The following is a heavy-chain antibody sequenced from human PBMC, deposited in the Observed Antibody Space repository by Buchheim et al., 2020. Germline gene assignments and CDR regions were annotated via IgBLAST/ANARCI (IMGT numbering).Heavy chain of an antibody. CDR2: ISYNGTNK. CDR3: AKTPRIKIFGVVDY. V-gene: IGHV3-30*18. Sequence: QVQLVESGGGVVQPGGSLRLSCAASGFVFRTYGMHWVRQAPGKGLEWVAVISYNGTNKYYADSVKGRFTISRYKSKNTRYLPMNSLRAEDTAVYYCAKTPRIKIFGVVDYWGRGTL. CDR1: GFVFRTYG. J-gene: IGHJ4*02. D-gene: IGHD3-3*01.